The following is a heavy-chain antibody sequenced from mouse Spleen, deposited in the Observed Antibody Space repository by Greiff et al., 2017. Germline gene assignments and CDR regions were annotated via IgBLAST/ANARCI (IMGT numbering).Heavy chain of an antibody. CDR3: ARREYYDGYHDGTCAMDY. Sequence: EVQLQQSGPELVKPGASVKIPCKASGYTFTDYNMDWVKQSHGKSLEWIGDINPNNGGTIYNQKFKGKATLTVDKSSSTAYMELRSLTSEDTAVYYCARREYYDGYHDGTCAMDYWGQGTSVTVSS. V-gene: IGHV1-18*01. J-gene: IGHJ4*01. CDR2: INPNNGGT. D-gene: IGHD2-3*01. CDR1: GYTFTDYN.